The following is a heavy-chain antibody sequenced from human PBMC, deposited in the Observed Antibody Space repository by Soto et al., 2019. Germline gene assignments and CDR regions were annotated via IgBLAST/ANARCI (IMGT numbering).Heavy chain of an antibody. J-gene: IGHJ4*02. V-gene: IGHV3-23*01. Sequence: GVSLRLSWAASGFTFSSYAMSWVRQAPGKGLEWVSAITGSGDSTYYADSVKGRFTVSRDNSKNTLYLQMNSLRAEDTAVYYCAKVFVFTIREGFDYWGLGTLVTVSS. CDR3: AKVFVFTIREGFDY. CDR2: ITGSGDST. D-gene: IGHD3-3*01. CDR1: GFTFSSYA.